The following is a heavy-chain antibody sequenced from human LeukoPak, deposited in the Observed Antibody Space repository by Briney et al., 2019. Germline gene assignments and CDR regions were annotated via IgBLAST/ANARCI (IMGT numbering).Heavy chain of an antibody. CDR2: INWNGGST. J-gene: IGHJ6*04. D-gene: IGHD3-3*01. CDR3: ARVYYDFWSGYHMDV. Sequence: GGSLRLSCATSGFTFSNYAMGWVRQAPGKGLEWVSGINWNGGSTGYADSVKGRFTISRDNAKNSLYLQMNSLRAEDAALYYCARVYYDFWSGYHMDVWGKGTTVTVSS. CDR1: GFTFSNYA. V-gene: IGHV3-20*04.